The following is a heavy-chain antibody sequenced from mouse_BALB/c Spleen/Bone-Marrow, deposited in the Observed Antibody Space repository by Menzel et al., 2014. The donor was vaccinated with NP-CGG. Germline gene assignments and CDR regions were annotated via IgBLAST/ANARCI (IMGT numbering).Heavy chain of an antibody. CDR3: TRGIYYGNFYAMDY. V-gene: IGHV6-6*02. CDR1: GFTFSNYW. J-gene: IGHJ4*01. D-gene: IGHD2-1*01. Sequence: EVKLVESGGGLVQPGGSMKLSCVASGFTFSNYWMNWVRRSPEKGLEWVAEIRLKSNNYATHYAESVKGRFTISRDDSKSSVYLQMNNLRAEDTGIYYCTRGIYYGNFYAMDYWGQGTSVAVSS. CDR2: IRLKSNNYAT.